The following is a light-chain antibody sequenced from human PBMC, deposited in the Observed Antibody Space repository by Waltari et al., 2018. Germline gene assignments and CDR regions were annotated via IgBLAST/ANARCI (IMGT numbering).Light chain of an antibody. Sequence: TVVTHEPSLSVSPGGTVTLTFGLSSGAVSTTSSPRWYQQAPGQAPRTLIFDTNTRSSGVPDRFSGSILDNKAALTITGAQADDESDYYCVLSMGSGIWVFGGGTKLTVL. V-gene: IGLV8-61*01. J-gene: IGLJ3*02. CDR1: SGAVSTTSS. CDR3: VLSMGSGIWV. CDR2: DTN.